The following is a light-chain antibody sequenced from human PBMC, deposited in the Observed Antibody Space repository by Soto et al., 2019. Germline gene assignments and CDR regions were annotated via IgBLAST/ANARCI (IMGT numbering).Light chain of an antibody. V-gene: IGKV1-5*01. Sequence: DFQMTQSPSTLSASVGDRVTITCRASQSISSWLAWYQQKPGKAPKLLIYDASSLESGVPSGFSGSGSGTEFTLTISSLQPDDFATYYCQQYNSYSVTFGQGTKVDIK. CDR2: DAS. CDR1: QSISSW. CDR3: QQYNSYSVT. J-gene: IGKJ1*01.